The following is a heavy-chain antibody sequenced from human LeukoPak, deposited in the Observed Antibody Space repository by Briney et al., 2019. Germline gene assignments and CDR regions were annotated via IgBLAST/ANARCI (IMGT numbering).Heavy chain of an antibody. V-gene: IGHV1-69*13. CDR3: ATTALYSGSYYTRTYYFDY. J-gene: IGHJ4*02. CDR1: GGTFSSYA. D-gene: IGHD1-26*01. CDR2: IIPIFGTA. Sequence: ASVKVSCKASGGTFSSYAISWVRQAPGQGLEWMGGIIPIFGTANYAQKFQGRVTITADESTSTAYMELSGLRSEDTAVYYCATTALYSGSYYTRTYYFDYWGQGTLVTVSS.